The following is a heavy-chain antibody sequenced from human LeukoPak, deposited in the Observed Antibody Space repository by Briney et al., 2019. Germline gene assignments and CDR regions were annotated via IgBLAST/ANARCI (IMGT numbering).Heavy chain of an antibody. J-gene: IGHJ2*01. Sequence: SETLSLTCAVYGGSFSGYYWSWIRQPPGKGLEWIGEINHSGSTNYNPSLKSRVSISVDTSKNQFSLKLSSVTAADTAVYYCARSYIAARGKYFDLWGRGTLVTVSS. D-gene: IGHD6-6*01. V-gene: IGHV4-34*01. CDR2: INHSGST. CDR3: ARSYIAARGKYFDL. CDR1: GGSFSGYY.